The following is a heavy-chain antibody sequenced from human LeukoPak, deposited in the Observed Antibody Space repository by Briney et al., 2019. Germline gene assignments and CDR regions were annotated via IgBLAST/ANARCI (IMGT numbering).Heavy chain of an antibody. V-gene: IGHV4-59*12. Sequence: PSETLSLTCTVSGGSISSYYWSWIRQPPRKGLEWIGYTYYSGSTNYNPSLKSRVTISVDTSKNQFSLKLSSVTAADTAVYYCARITMVRGVIDLPRGPFDYWGQGTLVTVSS. D-gene: IGHD3-10*01. CDR1: GGSISSYY. J-gene: IGHJ4*02. CDR2: TYYSGST. CDR3: ARITMVRGVIDLPRGPFDY.